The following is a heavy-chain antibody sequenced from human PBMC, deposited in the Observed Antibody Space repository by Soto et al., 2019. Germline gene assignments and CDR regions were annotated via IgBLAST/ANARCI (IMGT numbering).Heavy chain of an antibody. CDR3: ARGWTPVEY. Sequence: QVQLVQSGAEVKKPGASVKVSCKASGYTFTNFGISWVRQAPGQGLEWMGWISAYNGNTNYAQNFQGRVTMTTDTTTSQAYMEPRSLRADDTDVYFCARGWTPVEYGGQGTLVTVSS. CDR1: GYTFTNFG. D-gene: IGHD2-15*01. CDR2: ISAYNGNT. J-gene: IGHJ4*02. V-gene: IGHV1-18*01.